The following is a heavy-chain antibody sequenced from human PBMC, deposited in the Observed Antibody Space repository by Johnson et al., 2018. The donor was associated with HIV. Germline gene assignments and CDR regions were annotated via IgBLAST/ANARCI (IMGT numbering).Heavy chain of an antibody. J-gene: IGHJ3*02. Sequence: VQLVESGGGVVQPGRSLRLSCAASGFTFSSYAMHWVRQAPGKGLEWVAVISYDGSNKYHADSVKGRFTISRDNSKNTLYLQMNSLRAEDTAVYYCARTPSWYYTFDIWGQGTMVTVSS. V-gene: IGHV3-30-3*01. CDR2: ISYDGSNK. CDR1: GFTFSSYA. D-gene: IGHD6-13*01. CDR3: ARTPSWYYTFDI.